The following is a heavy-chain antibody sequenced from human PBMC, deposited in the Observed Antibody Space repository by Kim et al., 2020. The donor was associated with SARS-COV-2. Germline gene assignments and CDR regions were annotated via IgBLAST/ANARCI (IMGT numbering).Heavy chain of an antibody. CDR3: ARHKYYDSSGYYGY. Sequence: ADSVKGRFTISRDNAKNSLYLQMNSLRAEDTAVYYCARHKYYDSSGYYGYWGQGTLVTVSS. D-gene: IGHD3-22*01. J-gene: IGHJ4*02. V-gene: IGHV3-11*01.